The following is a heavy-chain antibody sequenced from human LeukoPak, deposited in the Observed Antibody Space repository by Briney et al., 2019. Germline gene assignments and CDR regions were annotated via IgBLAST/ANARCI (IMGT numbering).Heavy chain of an antibody. CDR2: IYYSGST. V-gene: IGHV4-30-4*08. Sequence: SETLSLTCTVSGGSISSGNYSWSWIRQPPGKGLEWIGYIYYSGSTYYNPSLKSRVTISIDTSQSQFSLKPSSVTAADTAVYYCARGLGRTIFGVVTGYYYYMDVWGKGTTVTVSS. CDR3: ARGLGRTIFGVVTGYYYYMDV. D-gene: IGHD3-3*01. CDR1: GGSISSGNYS. J-gene: IGHJ6*03.